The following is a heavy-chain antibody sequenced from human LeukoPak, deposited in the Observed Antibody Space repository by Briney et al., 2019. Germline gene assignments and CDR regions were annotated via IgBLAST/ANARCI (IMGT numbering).Heavy chain of an antibody. CDR2: IYHSGST. Sequence: PSGTLSLTCGVSNGSINSNNWWSWVRQPPGKGLEWVGEIYHSGSTYYNPSLKSRVTISVDRSKNQFSLKLSSVTAADTAVYYCARSTMDNYVWGSYRLIGAFDIWGQGTMVTVSS. D-gene: IGHD3-16*02. CDR1: NGSINSNNW. V-gene: IGHV4-4*02. J-gene: IGHJ3*02. CDR3: ARSTMDNYVWGSYRLIGAFDI.